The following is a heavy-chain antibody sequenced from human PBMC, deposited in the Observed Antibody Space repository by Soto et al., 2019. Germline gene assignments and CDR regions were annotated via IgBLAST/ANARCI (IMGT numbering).Heavy chain of an antibody. CDR2: ISYDGSNK. CDR1: GFTFSSYA. Sequence: GGSLRLSCAASGFTFSSYAMHWVRQAPGKGLEWVAVISYDGSNKYYADSVKGRFTISRDNSKNTLYLQMNSLRAEDTAVYYCARENYGDYTPGGDFDYWGQGTLVTVSS. J-gene: IGHJ4*02. CDR3: ARENYGDYTPGGDFDY. V-gene: IGHV3-30-3*01. D-gene: IGHD4-17*01.